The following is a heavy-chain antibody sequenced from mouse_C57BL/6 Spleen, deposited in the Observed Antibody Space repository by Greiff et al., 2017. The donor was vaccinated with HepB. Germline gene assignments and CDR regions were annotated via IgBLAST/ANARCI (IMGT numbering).Heavy chain of an antibody. CDR1: GYTFTSYW. D-gene: IGHD2-12*01. CDR2: IDPSDSET. V-gene: IGHV1-52*01. J-gene: IGHJ4*01. Sequence: QVQLKQPGAELVRPGSSVKLSCKASGYTFTSYWMHWVKQRPIQGLEWIGNIDPSDSETHYNQKFKDKATLTVDKSSSTAYMQLSSLTSEDSAVYYCARRGYENAMDYWGQGTSVTVSS. CDR3: ARRGYENAMDY.